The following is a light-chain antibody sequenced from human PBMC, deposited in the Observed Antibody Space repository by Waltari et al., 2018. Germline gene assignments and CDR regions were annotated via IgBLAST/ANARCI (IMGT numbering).Light chain of an antibody. CDR1: HDDIGAYNY. V-gene: IGLV2-14*03. CDR2: DVS. CDR3: SSYTTGRTVVI. Sequence: QSALTQPASVSGSPGQSITISCTGTHDDIGAYNYVSWYQLHPGQAPKLIIYDVSKRPSGVSDRFSGSKSANTASLTISDLQAEVDNDYYCSSYTTGRTVVIFGGGTKLTVL. J-gene: IGLJ2*01.